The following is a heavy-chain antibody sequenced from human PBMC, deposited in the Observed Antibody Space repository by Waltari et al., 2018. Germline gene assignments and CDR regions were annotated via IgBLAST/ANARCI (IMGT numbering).Heavy chain of an antibody. CDR1: GFTFSSYA. J-gene: IGHJ5*02. D-gene: IGHD5-12*01. V-gene: IGHV3-30-3*01. CDR3: ARGGAEMATTPPFDP. CDR2: ISYDGSNK. Sequence: QVQLVESGGGVVQPGRSLRLSCAASGFTFSSYAMHWVRQAPGKGLEWVAVISYDGSNKYYADSVKGRFTISRDNSKNTLYLQMNSLRAEDTAVYYCARGGAEMATTPPFDPWGQGTLVTVSS.